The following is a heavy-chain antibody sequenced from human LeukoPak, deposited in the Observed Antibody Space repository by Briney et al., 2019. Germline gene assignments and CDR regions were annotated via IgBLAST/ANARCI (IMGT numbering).Heavy chain of an antibody. V-gene: IGHV4-30-4*01. Sequence: SETLSLTCTVSGGSISSGYYYWSWIRQPPGKGLEWIGYIYYSGSTYYNPSLKSRVTISVDTSKNQFSLKLSSVTAADTAVYYCARATTVTPNWFDPWGQGALVTVSS. CDR1: GGSISSGYYY. CDR2: IYYSGST. J-gene: IGHJ5*02. D-gene: IGHD4-17*01. CDR3: ARATTVTPNWFDP.